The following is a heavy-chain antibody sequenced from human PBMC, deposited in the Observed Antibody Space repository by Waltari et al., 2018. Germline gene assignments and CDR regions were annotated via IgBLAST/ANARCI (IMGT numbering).Heavy chain of an antibody. V-gene: IGHV4-4*02. D-gene: IGHD6-19*01. J-gene: IGHJ4*02. CDR2: IYHSGST. CDR3: ARVDSVAGTPYFDY. Sequence: QVQLQESGPGLVKPSGTLSLTCAVSGGSISSSNWWSWVRQPPGKALGWIGEIYHSGSTNYNPSRKLRVTISVDKSKNQFSLKLSAVTAADTAVYYCARVDSVAGTPYFDYWGQGTLVTVSS. CDR1: GGSISSSNW.